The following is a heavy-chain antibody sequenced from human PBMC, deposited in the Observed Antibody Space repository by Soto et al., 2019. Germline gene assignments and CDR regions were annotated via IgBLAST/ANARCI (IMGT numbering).Heavy chain of an antibody. J-gene: IGHJ4*02. CDR3: ARAAYCGGDCRPGYFEY. Sequence: QVQLVESGGGVVQPGRSLRLSCAASGFTFSSYAMHGVRQAPGKGLEWVAVISYDGSNKYYADSVKGRFTISRDNSKNALYLQMNSLRAEDTAVYYCARAAYCGGDCRPGYFEYWGQGTLVTVSS. D-gene: IGHD2-21*02. V-gene: IGHV3-30-3*01. CDR1: GFTFSSYA. CDR2: ISYDGSNK.